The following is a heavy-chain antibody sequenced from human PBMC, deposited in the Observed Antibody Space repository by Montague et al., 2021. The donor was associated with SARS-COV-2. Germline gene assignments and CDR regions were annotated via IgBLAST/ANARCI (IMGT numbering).Heavy chain of an antibody. CDR1: GGSITATDYY. D-gene: IGHD6-19*01. J-gene: IGHJ3*01. Sequence: TLSLTCTVSGGSITATDYYWSWVRQVPGKGLEWIGDIYFSGSTLYNPSLASRLTVSVDTSKNQFSLSVTSVTDADTAVYFCARDSPGWVGRAFDVWGHGTLVTVSS. V-gene: IGHV4-31*03. CDR3: ARDSPGWVGRAFDV. CDR2: IYFSGST.